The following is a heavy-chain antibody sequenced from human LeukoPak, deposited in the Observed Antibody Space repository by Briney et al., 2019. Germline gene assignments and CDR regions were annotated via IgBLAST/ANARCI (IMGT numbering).Heavy chain of an antibody. V-gene: IGHV3-30*18. Sequence: GESLKISCKGSGYSFTSYWIGWVRQAPGKGLEWVAVISYDGSNKYYADSVKGRFTISRDNFKNTLYLQMNSLRADDTAVYYCAKEVYGDHPIDYWGQGTLVTVSS. D-gene: IGHD4-17*01. CDR1: GYSFTSYW. CDR3: AKEVYGDHPIDY. CDR2: ISYDGSNK. J-gene: IGHJ4*02.